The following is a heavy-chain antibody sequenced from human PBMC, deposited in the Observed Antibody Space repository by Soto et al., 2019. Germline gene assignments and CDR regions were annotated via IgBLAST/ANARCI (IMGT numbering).Heavy chain of an antibody. J-gene: IGHJ5*02. CDR2: IYYSGST. CDR1: GGSISSGDYY. D-gene: IGHD3-22*01. CDR3: ARYAPYYYDSSGFPWFDP. Sequence: SETLSLTSSVSGGSISSGDYYWSWIRQPPGKGLEWIGYIYYSGSTNYNPSLKSRVTISVDTSKNQFSLKLSSVTAADTAVYYCARYAPYYYDSSGFPWFDPWGQGTLVTVSS. V-gene: IGHV4-61*08.